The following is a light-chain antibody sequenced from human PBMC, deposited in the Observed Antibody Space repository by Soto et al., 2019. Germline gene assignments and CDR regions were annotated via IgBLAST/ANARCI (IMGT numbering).Light chain of an antibody. V-gene: IGKV3-20*01. CDR1: QSVSSTY. Sequence: DIVLTQSPGTLSLSPGERATLSCRASQSVSSTYLAWYQQKPGQAPRLRIYGASSRATGIPDRFSGSESGTVFTLTISRLEPEDFAVYYCQRYDISPFPFGQGTKLEIK. CDR3: QRYDISPFP. J-gene: IGKJ2*01. CDR2: GAS.